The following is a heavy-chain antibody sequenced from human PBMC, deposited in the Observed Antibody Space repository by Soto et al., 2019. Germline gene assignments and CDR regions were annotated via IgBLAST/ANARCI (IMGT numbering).Heavy chain of an antibody. CDR1: VFTCINAW. CDR3: TTVGELLALEHGMDV. CDR2: IKSKTDGGTT. Sequence: PGGSLRLSCASSVFTCINAWMSWVRQAPGKGLEWVGRIKSKTDGGTTDYAAPVKGRFTISRDDSKNTLYLQMNSLKTEDTAVYYCTTVGELLALEHGMDVWGQGTTVTVSS. J-gene: IGHJ6*02. D-gene: IGHD3-10*01. V-gene: IGHV3-15*01.